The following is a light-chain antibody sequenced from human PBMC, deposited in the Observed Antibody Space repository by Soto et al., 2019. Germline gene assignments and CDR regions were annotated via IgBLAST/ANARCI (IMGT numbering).Light chain of an antibody. CDR2: EGS. V-gene: IGLV2-23*01. Sequence: QAVVTQPASVSGSPGQSLTISCTGTSSDVGSSNFVSWYQQHPGKAPKLIIYEGSRRPSGVSGRFSGSKSGNAASLTISGLQAEDEADYYCCSFPGTSTLYVFGSGTKVTVL. J-gene: IGLJ1*01. CDR1: SSDVGSSNF. CDR3: CSFPGTSTLYV.